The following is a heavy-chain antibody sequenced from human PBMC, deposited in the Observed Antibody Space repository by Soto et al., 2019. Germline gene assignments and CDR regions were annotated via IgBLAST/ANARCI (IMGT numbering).Heavy chain of an antibody. CDR1: GYTFTGYY. D-gene: IGHD2-21*02. Sequence: ASVKVSCKASGYTFTGYYMHWVRQAPGQGLEWMGWINPNSGGTNYAQKLQGWVTMTRDTSTSTAYMELRRLRSDDTAVYYCARDLRVTPYWYFDLWGRGTLVTVSS. CDR3: ARDLRVTPYWYFDL. V-gene: IGHV1-2*04. CDR2: INPNSGGT. J-gene: IGHJ2*01.